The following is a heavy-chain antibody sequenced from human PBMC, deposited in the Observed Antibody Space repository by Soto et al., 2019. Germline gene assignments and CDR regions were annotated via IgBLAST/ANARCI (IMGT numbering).Heavy chain of an antibody. CDR2: INGGDGDI. Sequence: QVQLVQSGAEMKKPGASVKVSCQASGYTFTTYAIHWIRQAPGQSLEWMGWINGGDGDIKNSLKFQGRLTLTRDTSANTAYMELSSLRFEDTAVYYCARFSQRLEAFDIWGQGTMVTVSS. CDR3: ARFSQRLEAFDI. J-gene: IGHJ3*02. V-gene: IGHV1-3*01. D-gene: IGHD6-19*01. CDR1: GYTFTTYA.